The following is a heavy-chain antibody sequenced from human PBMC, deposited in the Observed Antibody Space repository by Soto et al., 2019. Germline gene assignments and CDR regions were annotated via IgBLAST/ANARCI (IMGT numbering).Heavy chain of an antibody. D-gene: IGHD6-19*01. J-gene: IGHJ4*02. CDR3: ARGDSSGWYSSLDY. Sequence: PSETLSLTCAVYGGSFSSYYWSWIRQPPGKGLEWIGYIYYSGSTNYNPSLKSRVTISVDTSKNQFSLKLSSVTAADTAVYYCARGDSSGWYSSLDYWGQGTLVTV. V-gene: IGHV4-59*01. CDR1: GGSFSSYY. CDR2: IYYSGST.